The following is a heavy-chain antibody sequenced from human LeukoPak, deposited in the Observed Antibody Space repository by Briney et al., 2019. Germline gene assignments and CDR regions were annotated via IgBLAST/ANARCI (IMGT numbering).Heavy chain of an antibody. D-gene: IGHD3-10*01. V-gene: IGHV1-2*04. CDR3: ARGREGASGALDY. J-gene: IGHJ4*02. CDR1: GYTFTGYY. Sequence: ASVKVSCKASGYTFTGYYMHWVRQAPGEGLEWMGWINPNSGGTNYAQKLQGWVTMTRDTSISTAYMELSRLRSDDTAVYYCARGREGASGALDYWGQGTLVTVSS. CDR2: INPNSGGT.